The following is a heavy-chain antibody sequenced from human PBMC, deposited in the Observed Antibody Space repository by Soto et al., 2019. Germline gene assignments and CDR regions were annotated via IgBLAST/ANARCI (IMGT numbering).Heavy chain of an antibody. V-gene: IGHV3-21*01. Sequence: GGSLRLSCAASGFTFSSYSMNWVRQAPGKGLEWVSSISSSSSYIYYADSVKGRFTISRDNAKNSLYLQMNSLRAEDTAVYYCARADNWNDGPFDYWGQGTLVTVSS. CDR2: ISSSSSYI. D-gene: IGHD1-20*01. CDR3: ARADNWNDGPFDY. J-gene: IGHJ4*02. CDR1: GFTFSSYS.